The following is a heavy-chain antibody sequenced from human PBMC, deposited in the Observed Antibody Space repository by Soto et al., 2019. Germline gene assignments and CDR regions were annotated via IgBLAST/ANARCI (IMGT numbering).Heavy chain of an antibody. V-gene: IGHV3-23*01. CDR3: AKDRGSSSWYIQYFQH. CDR2: ISGNGAST. Sequence: GGSLRLSCAASGFTFSSYAVSWVRQAPGKGLEWVSAISGNGASTYYADSAKGRFTISRDNSKNTVYLQMNSLRAEDTAVYYCAKDRGSSSWYIQYFQHWGQGTLVTVSS. D-gene: IGHD6-13*01. J-gene: IGHJ1*01. CDR1: GFTFSSYA.